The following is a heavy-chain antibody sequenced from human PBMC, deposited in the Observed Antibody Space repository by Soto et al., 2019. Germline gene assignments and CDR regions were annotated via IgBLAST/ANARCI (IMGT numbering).Heavy chain of an antibody. CDR1: GYTFTNYA. Sequence: ASVKVSCKASGYTFTNYAMHWVRQAPGQRLEWMGWINAGNGNTKYSQKFQGRVTITRDTSASTAYMDLNSLRAEDTAVYYCARVIVRTSYSDRSGYYFNYWGQGTLVNVSS. J-gene: IGHJ4*02. D-gene: IGHD3-22*01. V-gene: IGHV1-3*01. CDR2: INAGNGNT. CDR3: ARVIVRTSYSDRSGYYFNY.